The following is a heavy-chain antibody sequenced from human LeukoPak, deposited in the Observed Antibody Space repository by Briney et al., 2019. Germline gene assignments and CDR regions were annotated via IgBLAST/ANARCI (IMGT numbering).Heavy chain of an antibody. CDR2: ICPGDSDT. CDR1: GYSFTSYW. Sequence: GESLKISCKGSGYSFTSYWIGWVRQMPGKGLEWMGIICPGDSDTRYSPSFQGQVTISADKSISTAYLQWSSLKASDTAMYYCARTFSPVDTSMNANFDYWGQGTLVTVSS. J-gene: IGHJ4*02. V-gene: IGHV5-51*01. CDR3: ARTFSPVDTSMNANFDY. D-gene: IGHD5-18*01.